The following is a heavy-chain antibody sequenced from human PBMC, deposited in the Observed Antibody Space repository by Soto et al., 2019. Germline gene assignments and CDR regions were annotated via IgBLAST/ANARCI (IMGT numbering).Heavy chain of an antibody. CDR1: GFTFSSYW. Sequence: EVQLVESGGGLVQPGGSLRLSCAASGFTFSSYWMSWVRQAPGKGLEWVANIKQDGSEKYYVDSVKGRFTISRDNAKNSLYLQMNSRRAEDTAVYYCARQPSSSSGYYYYYGMDVWGQGTTVTVSS. J-gene: IGHJ6*02. V-gene: IGHV3-7*01. CDR2: IKQDGSEK. CDR3: ARQPSSSSGYYYYYGMDV. D-gene: IGHD6-6*01.